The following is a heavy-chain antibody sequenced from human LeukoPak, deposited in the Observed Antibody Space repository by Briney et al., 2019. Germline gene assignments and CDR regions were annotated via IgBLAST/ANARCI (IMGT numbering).Heavy chain of an antibody. Sequence: GGSLRLSCTASGLTFANARMNWVRQAPGKGLEWVGRIKGKPDGGTADYAASVMARFIISRDDSKNTVYLQMNSQREEDSGLYFCSTDRDWGQGTLVAVSS. D-gene: IGHD5-24*01. CDR1: GLTFANAR. CDR3: STDRD. V-gene: IGHV3-15*05. J-gene: IGHJ4*02. CDR2: IKGKPDGGTA.